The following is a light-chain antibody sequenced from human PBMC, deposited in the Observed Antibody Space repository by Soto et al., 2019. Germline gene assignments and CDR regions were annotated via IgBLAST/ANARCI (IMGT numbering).Light chain of an antibody. V-gene: IGKV3-11*01. CDR2: GAS. CDR1: QSVGTY. Sequence: EIVMTQSPATLSLSPGERATLSCRASQSVGTYLAWYQQKPGQAPRLLIDGASNRATGIPARFSGSGSGTDFTLTISSLEPEDFAVYYCQQRSIWPWTFGQGTKVDIK. CDR3: QQRSIWPWT. J-gene: IGKJ1*01.